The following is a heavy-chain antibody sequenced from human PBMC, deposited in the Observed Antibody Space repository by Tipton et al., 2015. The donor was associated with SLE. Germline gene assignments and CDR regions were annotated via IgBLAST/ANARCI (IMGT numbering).Heavy chain of an antibody. D-gene: IGHD2-2*02. CDR3: ARGRVVPAAISDYYYYMDV. V-gene: IGHV3-74*01. Sequence: GSLRLSCAASGFTFSSYWMHWVRQAPGKGLVWVSRINSDGSSTSYADSVKGRFTISRDNAKNTLYLQMNSLRAEDTAVYYCARGRVVPAAISDYYYYMDVWGKVTTVTVSS. CDR1: GFTFSSYW. CDR2: INSDGSST. J-gene: IGHJ6*03.